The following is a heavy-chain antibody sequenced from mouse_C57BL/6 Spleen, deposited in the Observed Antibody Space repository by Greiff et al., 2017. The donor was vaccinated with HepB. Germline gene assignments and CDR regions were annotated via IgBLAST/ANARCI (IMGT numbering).Heavy chain of an antibody. J-gene: IGHJ3*01. CDR3: ATVYYYGSFAY. CDR2: INPNNGGT. V-gene: IGHV1-18*01. Sequence: DVKLQESGPELVKPGASVKIPCKASGYTFTDYNMDWVKQSHGKSLEWIGDINPNNGGTIYNQKFKGKATLTVDKSSSTAYMELRSLTSEDTAVYYCATVYYYGSFAYWGQGTLVTVSA. CDR1: GYTFTDYN. D-gene: IGHD1-1*01.